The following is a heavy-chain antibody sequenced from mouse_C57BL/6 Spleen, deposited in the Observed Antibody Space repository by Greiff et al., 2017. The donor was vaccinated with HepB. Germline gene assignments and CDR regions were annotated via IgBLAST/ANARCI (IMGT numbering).Heavy chain of an antibody. CDR3: ARDRETAQATPFAY. Sequence: DVMLVESGGGLVKPGGSLKLSCAASGFTFSSYAMSWVRQTPEKRLEWVATISDGGSYTYYPDNVKGRFTISRDNAKNNLYLQMSHLKSEDTAMYYCARDRETAQATPFAYWGQGTLVTVSA. V-gene: IGHV5-4*01. D-gene: IGHD3-2*02. CDR1: GFTFSSYA. J-gene: IGHJ3*01. CDR2: ISDGGSYT.